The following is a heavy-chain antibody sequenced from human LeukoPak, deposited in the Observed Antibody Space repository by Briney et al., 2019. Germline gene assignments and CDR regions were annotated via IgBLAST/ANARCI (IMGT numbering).Heavy chain of an antibody. CDR2: ISYDGSNK. CDR1: GFTFSSYG. V-gene: IGHV3-30*03. CDR3: ASELLGRAVAGSPFDF. D-gene: IGHD6-19*01. J-gene: IGHJ4*02. Sequence: GRSLRLSCAASGFTFSSYGMHWVRQAPGKGLEWVAGISYDGSNKYYAASVKGRFTISRDNSKNTLYLQMNSLRAEDTAVYYCASELLGRAVAGSPFDFWGQGTLVTVSS.